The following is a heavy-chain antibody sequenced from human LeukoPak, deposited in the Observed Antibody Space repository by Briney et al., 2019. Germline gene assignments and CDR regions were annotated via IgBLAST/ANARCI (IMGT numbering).Heavy chain of an antibody. CDR2: ISSSSSTI. CDR3: ARDIVVVPAAPVY. CDR1: GFTFSSYS. Sequence: GGSLRLSCAASGFTFSSYSMNRVRQAPGKGLEWVSYISSSSSTIYYADSVKGRFTISRDNAKNSLYLQMNSLRAEDTAVYYCARDIVVVPAAPVYWGQGTLVTVSS. J-gene: IGHJ4*02. D-gene: IGHD2-2*01. V-gene: IGHV3-48*01.